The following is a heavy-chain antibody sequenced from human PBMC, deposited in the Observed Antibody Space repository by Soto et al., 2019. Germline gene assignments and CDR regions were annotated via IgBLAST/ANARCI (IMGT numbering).Heavy chain of an antibody. Sequence: QVQLVQSGAEVKKPGASVKVSCKASGYTFTSYGIIWVRQAPGQGLEWMGWISAYNGNTNYAQKLQGRVTMTTDTSTSTAYMELRSLRSDDTAVYYCARVAERSGLAYYYGMDVWGQGTTVTVSS. D-gene: IGHD3-3*01. CDR3: ARVAERSGLAYYYGMDV. J-gene: IGHJ6*02. V-gene: IGHV1-18*01. CDR2: ISAYNGNT. CDR1: GYTFTSYG.